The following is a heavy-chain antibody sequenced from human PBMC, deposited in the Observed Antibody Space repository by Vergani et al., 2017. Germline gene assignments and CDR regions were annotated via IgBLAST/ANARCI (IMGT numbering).Heavy chain of an antibody. J-gene: IGHJ6*02. V-gene: IGHV3-48*02. D-gene: IGHD2-2*01. CDR1: GFTFSSYS. CDR3: ARTPLGYCSSTSCFPYYYYGMDV. Sequence: EVQLVESGGGLVQPGGSLRLSCAASGFTFSSYSMNWVRQAPGKGLEWVSYISSSSSTIYYADSVKGRFTISRDNAKNSLYLQMNSLRDEDTAVYYCARTPLGYCSSTSCFPYYYYGMDVWGQGTTVTVSS. CDR2: ISSSSSTI.